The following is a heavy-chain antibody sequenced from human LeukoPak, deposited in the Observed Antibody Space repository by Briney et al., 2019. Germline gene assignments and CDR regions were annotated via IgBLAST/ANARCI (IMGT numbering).Heavy chain of an antibody. J-gene: IGHJ3*02. CDR3: AIYYYDSSGLAFDI. Sequence: PSEALSLTCTDPGGSISSGSYYWSWIRQPAGKGLEWIGRIYTSGSTNYNPSLKSRVTISVDTSKNQFSLKLSSVTAADTAVYYCAIYYYDSSGLAFDIWGQGTMVTVSS. CDR2: IYTSGST. D-gene: IGHD3-22*01. V-gene: IGHV4-61*02. CDR1: GGSISSGSYY.